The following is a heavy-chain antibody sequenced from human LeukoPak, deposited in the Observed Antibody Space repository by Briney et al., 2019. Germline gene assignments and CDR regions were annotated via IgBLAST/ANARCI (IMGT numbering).Heavy chain of an antibody. CDR2: IWFDGSNK. D-gene: IGHD2-2*01. CDR1: GFTFSTSG. CDR3: ARDPSYCSSTSCYVGSPLYYYYPMDV. J-gene: IGHJ6*02. Sequence: GGSLRLSCAASGFTFSTSGMHWVRQVPGKGLEWVAVIWFDGSNKHYAVSVKGRFTISRDNSENTLYLQMNSLRAEDTAVYYCARDPSYCSSTSCYVGSPLYYYYPMDVWGQGTTVTVSS. V-gene: IGHV3-33*01.